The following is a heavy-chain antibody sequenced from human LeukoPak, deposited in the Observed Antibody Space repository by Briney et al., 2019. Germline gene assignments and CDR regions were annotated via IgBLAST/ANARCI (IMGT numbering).Heavy chain of an antibody. Sequence: GSLRLSCAASGFTFSTFAMIWVRQPPGKGLEWIGSIYYSGSTYYNPSLKSRVTISVDTSKNQFSLKLSSVTAADTAVYYCARAPGSGTLFDYWGQGTLVTVSS. CDR3: ARAPGSGTLFDY. CDR1: GFTFSTFAM. J-gene: IGHJ4*02. CDR2: IYYSGST. V-gene: IGHV4-38-2*01. D-gene: IGHD3-10*01.